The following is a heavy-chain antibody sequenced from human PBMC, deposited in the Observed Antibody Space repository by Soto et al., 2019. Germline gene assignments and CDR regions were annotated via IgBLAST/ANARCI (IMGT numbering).Heavy chain of an antibody. Sequence: SQTLSLTCAISGDSASNKDAAWNWIRQTPSRVLEWLGRTYYRSKWYYEYEVSVKSRMTINPDTSKNQFSLQLNSVAPEDTSVYYCARDLYSSSIHYYYMDVWGKGTTVTSP. D-gene: IGHD6-13*01. V-gene: IGHV6-1*01. CDR1: GDSASNKDAA. CDR3: ARDLYSSSIHYYYMDV. J-gene: IGHJ6*03. CDR2: TYYRSKWYY.